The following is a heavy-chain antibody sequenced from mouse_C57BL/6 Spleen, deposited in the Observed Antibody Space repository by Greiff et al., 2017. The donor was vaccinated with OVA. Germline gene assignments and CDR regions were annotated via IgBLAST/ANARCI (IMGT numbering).Heavy chain of an antibody. CDR1: GFTFSDYG. Sequence: EVMLVESGGGLVKPGGSLKLSCAASGFTFSDYGMHWVRQAPEKGLEWVAYISSGSSTIYYADTVKGRFTISRDNAKNTLFLQMTSLRSEDTAMYYCARTGYYGSSSGWFAYWGQGTLVTVSA. J-gene: IGHJ3*01. CDR2: ISSGSSTI. V-gene: IGHV5-17*01. D-gene: IGHD1-1*01. CDR3: ARTGYYGSSSGWFAY.